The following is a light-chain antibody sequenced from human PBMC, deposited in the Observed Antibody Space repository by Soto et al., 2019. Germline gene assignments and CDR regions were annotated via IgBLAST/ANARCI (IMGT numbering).Light chain of an antibody. CDR3: QQYNNWPRT. V-gene: IGKV3-15*01. CDR1: QSVSSTY. Sequence: EIRLSQSACTLSLSTGERATLSCRASQSVSSTYLAWYQQRPGQTPKLLIYEASTRATGIPARFSGSGSGTEFTLTISSLQSEDFAVYYCQQYNNWPRTFGQRTKVAIK. CDR2: EAS. J-gene: IGKJ1*01.